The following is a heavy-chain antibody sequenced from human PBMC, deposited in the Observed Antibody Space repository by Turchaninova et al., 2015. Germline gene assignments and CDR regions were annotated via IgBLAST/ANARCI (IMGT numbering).Heavy chain of an antibody. Sequence: QVQLVQSGAEVKEPGASVKVSCKASGYSFTAYYFHWVRHAPGQGLQWMGWINPNSGGTNYAQKFQCRVTMTRDTSISTAYMELSRLISDDTAVYYCARISASGWFPDYWGRGTPVTVSS. J-gene: IGHJ4*02. V-gene: IGHV1-2*02. CDR3: ARISASGWFPDY. D-gene: IGHD6-19*01. CDR1: GYSFTAYY. CDR2: INPNSGGT.